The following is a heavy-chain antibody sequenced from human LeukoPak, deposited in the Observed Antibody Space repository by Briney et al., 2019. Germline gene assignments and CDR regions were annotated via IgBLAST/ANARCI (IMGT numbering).Heavy chain of an antibody. J-gene: IGHJ5*02. D-gene: IGHD3-10*01. CDR2: IYYYGST. CDR1: GDSLSNSMYQ. V-gene: IGHV4-39*01. CDR3: ARNYGDFRPA. Sequence: SETLSLTCTVSGDSLSNSMYQWGWIRQPPGKGLEWIASIYYYGSTYYNPSLKSRVTISVDTPKNQFSLKVRSVTAADTAVYYCARNYGDFRPAWGQGTLVTVFS.